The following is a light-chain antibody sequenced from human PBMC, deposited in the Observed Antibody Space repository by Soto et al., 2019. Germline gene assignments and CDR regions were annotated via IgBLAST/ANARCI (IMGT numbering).Light chain of an antibody. CDR2: VNSDGSH. CDR1: SGHSSNA. Sequence: QLVLTQSPSASASLGASVKLTCTLSSGHSSNAIAWHQQKPEKGPRYLMNVNSDGSHIKGDGIPDRFSGSSSGAECYLTISSLQSEDEADYYCQTWGTGIPVVFGGGTQLTVL. J-gene: IGLJ7*01. V-gene: IGLV4-69*01. CDR3: QTWGTGIPVV.